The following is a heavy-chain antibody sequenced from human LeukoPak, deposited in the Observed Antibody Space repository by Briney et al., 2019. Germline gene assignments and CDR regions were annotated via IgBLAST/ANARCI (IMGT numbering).Heavy chain of an antibody. D-gene: IGHD2-2*01. CDR3: ARSDCSSTSCYRSDAFDI. CDR2: ISYDGSNK. J-gene: IGHJ3*02. Sequence: GRSLRHSCAASGFTFSSYAMHWVRQAPGKGLEWVAVISYDGSNKYYADSVKGRFTISRDNSKNTLYLQMNSLRAEDTAVYYCARSDCSSTSCYRSDAFDIWGQGTMVTVSS. V-gene: IGHV3-30*04. CDR1: GFTFSSYA.